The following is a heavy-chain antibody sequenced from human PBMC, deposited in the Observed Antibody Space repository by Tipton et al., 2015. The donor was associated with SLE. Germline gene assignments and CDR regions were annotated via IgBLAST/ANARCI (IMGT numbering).Heavy chain of an antibody. Sequence: VQLVQSGAEVKEPGESLKISCKGSGDSLTNYWIAWVRQMPGKGLEWMGIIYVSNFDARYSPSFQGQVTISDDKSMNTVYLQWNSLKSSDSGVYFCVRQQGVAARGPLDVWGQGTTVTVSS. CDR2: IYVSNFDA. V-gene: IGHV5-51*03. CDR1: GDSLTNYW. J-gene: IGHJ6*02. CDR3: VRQQGVAARGPLDV. D-gene: IGHD6-6*01.